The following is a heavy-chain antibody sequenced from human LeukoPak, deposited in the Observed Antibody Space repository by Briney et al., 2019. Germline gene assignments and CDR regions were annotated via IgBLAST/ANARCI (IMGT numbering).Heavy chain of an antibody. V-gene: IGHV1-18*01. D-gene: IGHD3-3*01. CDR1: GGTFSSYA. Sequence: GASVKVSCKASGGTFSSYAISWVRQAPGQGLEWMGWISAYNGNTNYAQKLQGRVTMTTDTSTSTAYMELRSLRSDDTAVYYCARSVLRLDAFDIWGQGTMVTVSS. CDR3: ARSVLRLDAFDI. J-gene: IGHJ3*02. CDR2: ISAYNGNT.